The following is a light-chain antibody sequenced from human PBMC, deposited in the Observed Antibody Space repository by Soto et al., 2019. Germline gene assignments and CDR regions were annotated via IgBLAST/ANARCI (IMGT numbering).Light chain of an antibody. Sequence: DIQLTQSPSFLSASVGDRVTITCRASQGISSYLAWYQQKPGKAPKLLIYAASTLQSGVPSRFSGSGSGTEFTLTISSLQPEDFATYYCQQPVRVTFGGGTKVEIK. CDR1: QGISSY. J-gene: IGKJ4*01. CDR3: QQPVRVT. CDR2: AAS. V-gene: IGKV1-9*01.